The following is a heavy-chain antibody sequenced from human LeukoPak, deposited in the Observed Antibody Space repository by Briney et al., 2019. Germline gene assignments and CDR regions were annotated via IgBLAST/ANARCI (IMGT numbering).Heavy chain of an antibody. D-gene: IGHD2-2*01. CDR2: ISYDDTNK. V-gene: IGHV3-30-3*01. CDR1: GFTFSSYA. J-gene: IGHJ4*02. CDR3: ARDCSSATCYAAFDY. Sequence: GGSLRLSCAASGFTFSSYAMSWVRQAPGKGLEWVASISYDDTNKVYSDSVKGRFTVSRDRTNNTLYLQMHGLRAEDTAVYYCARDCSSATCYAAFDYWGQGVLVTVSS.